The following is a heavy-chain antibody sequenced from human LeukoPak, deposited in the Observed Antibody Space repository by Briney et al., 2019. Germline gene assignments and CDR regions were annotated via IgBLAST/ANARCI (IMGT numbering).Heavy chain of an antibody. D-gene: IGHD6-19*01. CDR1: GGSFSGYY. CDR2: INHSGST. V-gene: IGHV4-34*01. J-gene: IGHJ4*02. Sequence: PSETLSLTCAVYGGSFSGYYWSWIRQPPGKGLEWIGEINHSGSTNYNPSLKSRVTISVDTSKNQFSLKLSSVTAADTAAYYCARVFSVAGTFDYWGQGTLVTVSS. CDR3: ARVFSVAGTFDY.